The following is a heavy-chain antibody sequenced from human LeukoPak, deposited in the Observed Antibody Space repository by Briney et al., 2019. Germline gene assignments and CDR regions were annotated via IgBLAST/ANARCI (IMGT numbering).Heavy chain of an antibody. V-gene: IGHV3-21*01. CDR2: ISYTGTYI. Sequence: GGSLRLSCSASAVTFKTYNMNWVRQVPGKGLEWVSSISYTGTYIYYADSVKGRFTISRDNAENSVYLQMNSLRVEDTAVYYCARDDRESDWLGEEDYWGQGTLVTVSS. CDR1: AVTFKTYN. J-gene: IGHJ4*02. D-gene: IGHD3-10*01. CDR3: ARDDRESDWLGEEDY.